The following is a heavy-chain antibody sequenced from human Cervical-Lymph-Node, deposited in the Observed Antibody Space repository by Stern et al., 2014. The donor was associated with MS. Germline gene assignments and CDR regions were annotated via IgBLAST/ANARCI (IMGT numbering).Heavy chain of an antibody. Sequence: EVQLVESGGGLVKPGGSLRLSCAASGFNFKDYTMNWVRQAPGKGLEWVSFIQSTSSYTYYADSVKGRFTISRDNAKKSLYLQMNRLRAEDTAVYYCARDKTDILRFLEFRSDDYYYGMDVWGQGTTVTVSS. J-gene: IGHJ6*02. V-gene: IGHV3-21*01. CDR3: ARDKTDILRFLEFRSDDYYYGMDV. D-gene: IGHD3-3*01. CDR2: IQSTSSYT. CDR1: GFNFKDYT.